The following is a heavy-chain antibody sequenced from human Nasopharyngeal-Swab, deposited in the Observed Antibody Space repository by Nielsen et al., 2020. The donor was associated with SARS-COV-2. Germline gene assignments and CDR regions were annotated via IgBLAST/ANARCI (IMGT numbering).Heavy chain of an antibody. Sequence: GESLKISCAASGFTFSDAWMRWVRQAPGKGLEWVVRIKSKTDGGTTDYAAPVKGRFTISRDDSKNTLYLQMNSLKTEDTAVYYCRSRTVTTSVPLCDYWSHGTLVTVSS. J-gene: IGHJ4*01. V-gene: IGHV3-15*01. CDR2: IKSKTDGGTT. CDR1: GFTFSDAW. D-gene: IGHD4-17*01. CDR3: RSRTVTTSVPLCDY.